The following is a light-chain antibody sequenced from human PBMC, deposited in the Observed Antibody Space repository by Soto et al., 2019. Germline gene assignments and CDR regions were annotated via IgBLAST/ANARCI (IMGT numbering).Light chain of an antibody. J-gene: IGLJ1*01. CDR2: EVT. V-gene: IGLV2-14*01. CDR3: SSYTSTNTVYV. Sequence: QSALTQPASVSGSPGQSITIPCTGSSSDVGSYDYVCWHQQKPGKAPKVMIFEVTKRPSGVSDRFSGSKSDNTASLTISGLQAEDEADYYCSSYTSTNTVYVFGSGTKVTVL. CDR1: SSDVGSYDY.